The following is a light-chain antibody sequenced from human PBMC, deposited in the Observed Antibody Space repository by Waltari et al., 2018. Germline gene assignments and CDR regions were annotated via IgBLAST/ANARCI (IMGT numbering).Light chain of an antibody. Sequence: EIVLTQSPATLFLSPGERATLSCRASQSVSSNLAWYQQKPGQAPRLLVYDASNRATGVPARFSGSGSGTDFTLIISSLEPEDFAVYYCQQYYSTPTWTFGQGTKVEIK. CDR1: QSVSSN. CDR2: DAS. J-gene: IGKJ1*01. CDR3: QQYYSTPTWT. V-gene: IGKV3-11*01.